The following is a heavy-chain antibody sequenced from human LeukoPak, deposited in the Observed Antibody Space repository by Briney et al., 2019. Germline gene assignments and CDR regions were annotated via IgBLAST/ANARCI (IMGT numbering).Heavy chain of an antibody. CDR1: GGSFSGYY. CDR2: INHSGST. J-gene: IGHJ5*02. D-gene: IGHD2-15*01. V-gene: IGHV4-34*01. CDR3: ARGRIKYCSGGSCYSGSGWFDP. Sequence: SETLSLTCAVYGGSFSGYYWSWIRQPPGKGLEWLGEINHSGSTNYNPSPKSRVTISVDTSKNQFSLKLSSVTAADTAVYYCARGRIKYCSGGSCYSGSGWFDPWGQGTLVTVSS.